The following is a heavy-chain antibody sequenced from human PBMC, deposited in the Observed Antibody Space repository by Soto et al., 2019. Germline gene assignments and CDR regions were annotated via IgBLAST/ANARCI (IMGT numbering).Heavy chain of an antibody. V-gene: IGHV4-59*01. Sequence: QVQLQESGPGLVKPSETLSLTSTVSGGSISSYYWSWIRRPPGKGLEWIGYIYYSGSTNYNPSVKSRVTIAVDTSKDQSSLKVSSVTAADTAVYYCARSRYGSGIGWFDHWGRGTLVTVSS. CDR1: GGSISSYY. J-gene: IGHJ5*02. D-gene: IGHD3-10*01. CDR3: ARSRYGSGIGWFDH. CDR2: IYYSGST.